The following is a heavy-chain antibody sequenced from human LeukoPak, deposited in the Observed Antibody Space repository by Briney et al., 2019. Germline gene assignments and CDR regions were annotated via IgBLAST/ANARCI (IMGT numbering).Heavy chain of an antibody. J-gene: IGHJ4*02. Sequence: PGGSLRLSCTASGFTFSSYSMDWVRQAPGKGLEWGSYISSSGTAIYYADSVKGRFPISRDNAKNSLYLQTNSLRDEDTAVYYCARDNGAYGSGSVFDYWGQGTLVTVSS. CDR3: ARDNGAYGSGSVFDY. D-gene: IGHD3-10*01. CDR1: GFTFSSYS. V-gene: IGHV3-48*02. CDR2: ISSSGTAI.